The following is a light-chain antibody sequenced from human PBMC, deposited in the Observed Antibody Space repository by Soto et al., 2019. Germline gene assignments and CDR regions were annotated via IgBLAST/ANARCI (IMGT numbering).Light chain of an antibody. J-gene: IGKJ2*01. Sequence: EVVMTQSPATVSVSPGERATLSCRASQSISRSLAWCQQKPGQAPRLLISDASTRATGIPARFSGSGSGTEFTLTISSLQSEDFALYYCHQYNSWPPGTFGQGTKVDIK. CDR2: DAS. CDR1: QSISRS. V-gene: IGKV3-15*01. CDR3: HQYNSWPPGT.